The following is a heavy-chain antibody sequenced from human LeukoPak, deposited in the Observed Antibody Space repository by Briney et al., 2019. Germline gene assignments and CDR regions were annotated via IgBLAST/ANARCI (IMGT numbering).Heavy chain of an antibody. J-gene: IGHJ4*02. CDR3: SLLAVASPQDY. V-gene: IGHV3-48*03. Sequence: GGSLRLSCAASGFTFSTYELHWVRQAPGKGLEWVSDISSSGSTVYYADSVKGRFTTSRDNAKNFLYLQMHSLRAEDTAVYYCSLLAVASPQDYWGQGTLVTVSS. CDR1: GFTFSTYE. D-gene: IGHD6-19*01. CDR2: ISSSGSTV.